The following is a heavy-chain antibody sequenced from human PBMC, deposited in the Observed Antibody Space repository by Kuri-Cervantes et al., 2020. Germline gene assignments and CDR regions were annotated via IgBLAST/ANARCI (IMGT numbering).Heavy chain of an antibody. D-gene: IGHD3-10*01. J-gene: IGHJ5*02. CDR2: INPSGGST. CDR3: ARDDVWERGMVRGVINNWFDP. CDR1: GYTFTSYY. V-gene: IGHV1-46*01. Sequence: ASVKVSCKASGYTFTSYYMHWVRQAPGQGLEWMGIINPSGGSTSYAQKFQGRVTMTRGTSTSTVYMELRSLRSDDTAVYYCARDDVWERGMVRGVINNWFDPWGQGTLVTVSS.